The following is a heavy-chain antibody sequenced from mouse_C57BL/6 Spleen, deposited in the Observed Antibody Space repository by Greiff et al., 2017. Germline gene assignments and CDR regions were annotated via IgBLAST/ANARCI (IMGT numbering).Heavy chain of an antibody. CDR1: GYAFTNYL. V-gene: IGHV1-54*01. D-gene: IGHD1-1*01. CDR3: ARSQDYYGSDHFDY. J-gene: IGHJ2*01. CDR2: INPGSGGT. Sequence: QVQLQQSGAELVRPGTSVKVSCKASGYAFTNYLIEWVKQRPGQGLEWIGVINPGSGGTNYNEKFKGKATLTADKSSSTAYMQLSSLTSEDSAVYFCARSQDYYGSDHFDYWGQGTTLTVSS.